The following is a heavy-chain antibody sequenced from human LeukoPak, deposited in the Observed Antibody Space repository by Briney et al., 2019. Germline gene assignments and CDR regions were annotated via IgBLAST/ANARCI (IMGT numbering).Heavy chain of an antibody. CDR3: ARAFQSLGGLSLPDY. V-gene: IGHV7-4-1*02. CDR1: GYSFTNYA. CDR2: IHPGTGNP. J-gene: IGHJ4*02. D-gene: IGHD3-16*02. Sequence: ASVKVSCKASGYSFTNYAMNWVRQAPGQGLGWMGWIHPGTGNPAYAQGFTGRFVFSLDTSVSTTYLQISSLKAEDTAVYFCARAFQSLGGLSLPDYWGQGTLVTVSS.